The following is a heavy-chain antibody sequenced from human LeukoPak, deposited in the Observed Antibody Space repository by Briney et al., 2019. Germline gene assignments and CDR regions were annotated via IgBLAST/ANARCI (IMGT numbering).Heavy chain of an antibody. Sequence: PSETLSLTCTVSGVALSSRFYYWSSIPQPAGKVLEWIGRIYTSGRTNYNPSFTSRVRTPVHTSKNQFSLQLAPLTAADTAVSYCARGKYYYGSGHYYTRSYDWYFDRWGRGTLVTVCS. CDR3: ARGKYYYGSGHYYTRSYDWYFDR. J-gene: IGHJ2*01. V-gene: IGHV4-61*02. CDR2: IYTSGRT. CDR1: GVALSSRFYY. D-gene: IGHD3-10*01.